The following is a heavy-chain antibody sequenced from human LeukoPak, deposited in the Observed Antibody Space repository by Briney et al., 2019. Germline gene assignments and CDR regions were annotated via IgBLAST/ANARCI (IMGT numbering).Heavy chain of an antibody. CDR2: IHHAGST. CDR3: ARHGVGRGGDFDY. D-gene: IGHD3-10*01. CDR1: DYYISSGHY. J-gene: IGHJ4*02. V-gene: IGHV4-38-2*02. Sequence: SETLSLTCTVSDYYISSGHYWGWIRQPPGKGLEWIGNIHHAGSTYYNPSLKSRVTISVDTSKNQFSLKLNSVTAADTAVYYCARHGVGRGGDFDYWGQGTLVTVSS.